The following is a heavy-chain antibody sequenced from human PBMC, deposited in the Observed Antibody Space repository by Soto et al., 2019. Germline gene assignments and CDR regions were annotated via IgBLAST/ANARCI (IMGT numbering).Heavy chain of an antibody. CDR1: GGSIRSCGYY. CDR2: IVHSVNS. D-gene: IGHD3-22*01. J-gene: IGHJ5*02. Sequence: QVQLQESGPGLVKPSQTLSLTCTVSGGSIRSCGYYWSWIRQHPGKGLEWVAYIVHSVNSYYNPSLQSRLRLSAVTSKNHFSLKLSFVTAADMAVYYCARELSGAYYVDLCGQGTHVTVDS. CDR3: ARELSGAYYVDL. V-gene: IGHV4-31*03.